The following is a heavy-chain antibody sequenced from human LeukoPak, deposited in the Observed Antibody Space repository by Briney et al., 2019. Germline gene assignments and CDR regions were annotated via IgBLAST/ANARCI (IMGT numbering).Heavy chain of an antibody. CDR1: GFTVSSNY. Sequence: GGSLRLSCAASGFTVSSNYMSWVRQAPGKGLEWVSVIYSGGSTYYADSVKGRFTISRDNSKNTLYLQMNSLRAEDTAVYYCARLRKIMVRGVMSRYFDYWGQGTLVTVSS. V-gene: IGHV3-66*01. J-gene: IGHJ4*02. CDR3: ARLRKIMVRGVMSRYFDY. CDR2: IYSGGST. D-gene: IGHD3-10*01.